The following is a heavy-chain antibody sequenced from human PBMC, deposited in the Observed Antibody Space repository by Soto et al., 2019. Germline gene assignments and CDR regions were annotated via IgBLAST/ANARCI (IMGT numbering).Heavy chain of an antibody. CDR3: ARVTYYYDSSGYYLLDY. CDR2: INHSGST. Sequence: SETLSLTCAVYGGSFSGYYWSWIRQPPGKGLEWIGEINHSGSTNYNPSLKSRVTISVDTSKNQFSLKLSSVTAADTAVYYCARVTYYYDSSGYYLLDYWGQRTLVTVSS. D-gene: IGHD3-22*01. J-gene: IGHJ4*02. CDR1: GGSFSGYY. V-gene: IGHV4-34*01.